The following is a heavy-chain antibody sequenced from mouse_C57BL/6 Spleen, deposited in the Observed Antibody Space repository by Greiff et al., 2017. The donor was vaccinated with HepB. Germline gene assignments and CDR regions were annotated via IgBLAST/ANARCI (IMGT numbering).Heavy chain of an antibody. Sequence: EVQRVESGGGLVKPGGSLKLSCAASGFTFSSYTMSWVRQTPEKRLEWVATISGGGGNTYYPDSVKGRFTISRDNAKNTLYLQMSSLRSEDTALYYCARHRDYYGNLYAMDYWGQGTSVTVSS. D-gene: IGHD2-1*01. CDR3: ARHRDYYGNLYAMDY. V-gene: IGHV5-9*01. CDR2: ISGGGGNT. CDR1: GFTFSSYT. J-gene: IGHJ4*01.